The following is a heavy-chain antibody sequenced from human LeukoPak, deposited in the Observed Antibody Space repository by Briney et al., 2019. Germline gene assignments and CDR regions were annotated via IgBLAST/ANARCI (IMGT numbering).Heavy chain of an antibody. CDR3: ARDPDLPVLRAFDF. CDR1: GFNFKLSA. J-gene: IGHJ4*02. Sequence: GGSLRLSCAASGFNFKLSAMSWGRQAPGKGLEWVALISGSGSRGSGITGGNTYYADSVKGRFSISRDDSQNTVYLQMNSLRADDTAVYYCARDPDLPVLRAFDFWGQGTLVTVSS. V-gene: IGHV3-23*01. D-gene: IGHD3-10*01. CDR2: ISGSGSRGSGITGGNT.